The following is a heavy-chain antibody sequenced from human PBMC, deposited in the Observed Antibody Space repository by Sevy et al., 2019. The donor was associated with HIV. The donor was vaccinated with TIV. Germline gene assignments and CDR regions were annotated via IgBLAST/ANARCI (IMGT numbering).Heavy chain of an antibody. CDR1: GFTLSSYR. D-gene: IGHD3-10*01. CDR2: IKQDGSEK. Sequence: GGSLRLSCAASGFTLSSYRMSWVRQAPGKGLEWVANIKQDGSEKYYVNSVKGRFTISTDNAKNSLYLQMNSLRAEDTAVYYCARGARGAVKYYFDYWGQGTLVTVSS. J-gene: IGHJ4*02. V-gene: IGHV3-7*01. CDR3: ARGARGAVKYYFDY.